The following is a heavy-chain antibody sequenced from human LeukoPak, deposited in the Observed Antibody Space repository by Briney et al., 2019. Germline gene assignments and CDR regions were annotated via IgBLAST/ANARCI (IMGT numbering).Heavy chain of an antibody. D-gene: IGHD2-2*01. Sequence: ASVKVSCKASGYTFTGYYIHWVRQAPGQGFEWMGWINPNSGGTNYAQKFQGRVTMTRDTSISTAYMELSRLRSDDTAVYYCAREPVVLVPAAIFNWFDPWGQGTLVTVSS. CDR2: INPNSGGT. CDR1: GYTFTGYY. CDR3: AREPVVLVPAAIFNWFDP. V-gene: IGHV1-2*02. J-gene: IGHJ5*02.